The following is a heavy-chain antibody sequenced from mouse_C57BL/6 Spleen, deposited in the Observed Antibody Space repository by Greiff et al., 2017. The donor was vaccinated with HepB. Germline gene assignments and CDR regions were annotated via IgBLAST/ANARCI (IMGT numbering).Heavy chain of an antibody. D-gene: IGHD1-1*01. CDR3: ARQVVTTVEYYFDY. CDR2: ISSGGSYT. CDR1: GFTFSSYG. V-gene: IGHV5-6*01. J-gene: IGHJ2*01. Sequence: EVQLQQSGGDLVKPGGSLKLSCAASGFTFSSYGMSWVRQTPDKRLEWVATISSGGSYTYYPDSVKGRFTISRDNAKNTLYLQMSSLKSEDTAMYYCARQVVTTVEYYFDYWGQGTTLTVSS.